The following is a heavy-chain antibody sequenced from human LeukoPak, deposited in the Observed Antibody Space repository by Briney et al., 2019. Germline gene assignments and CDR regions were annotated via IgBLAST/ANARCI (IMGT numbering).Heavy chain of an antibody. CDR2: IKQDGSEK. D-gene: IGHD3-3*01. CDR1: GFTFSSYW. Sequence: GGSLRLSCAASGFTFSSYWMSWVRQAPGKGLEWVANIKQDGSEKYYVDSVKGRFTISRDNAKNSLYLQMNSLRAEDTAVYYCARDGSVYYDFWSGYYGSDWFDPWGQGTLVTVSS. J-gene: IGHJ5*02. V-gene: IGHV3-7*01. CDR3: ARDGSVYYDFWSGYYGSDWFDP.